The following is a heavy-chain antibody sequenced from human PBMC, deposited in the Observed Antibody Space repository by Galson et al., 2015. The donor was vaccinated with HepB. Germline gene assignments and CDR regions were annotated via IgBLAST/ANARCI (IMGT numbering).Heavy chain of an antibody. V-gene: IGHV3-33*01. CDR3: ARDEVQRPGYSSGWLDY. CDR2: IWYDGSNK. Sequence: SLRLSCAASGFTFSSYGMHWVRQAPGKGLEWVAVIWYDGSNKYYADSVKGRFTISKDNSKNTLYLQMNSLRAEDTAVYYCARDEVQRPGYSSGWLDYWGQGTLVTVSS. D-gene: IGHD6-19*01. CDR1: GFTFSSYG. J-gene: IGHJ4*02.